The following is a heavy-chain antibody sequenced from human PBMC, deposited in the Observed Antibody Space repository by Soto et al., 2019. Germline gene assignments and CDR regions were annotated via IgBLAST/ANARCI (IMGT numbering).Heavy chain of an antibody. Sequence: SETLSLTCTVSGGSVSSGSYYWSWIRQPPGKGLEWIGYIYYSGSTNYNPSLKSRVTISVDTSKNQFSLKLSSVTAADTAVYYCARHLEDIVVVPAATPFRYYYYYMDVWGKGTTVTVSS. CDR1: GGSVSSGSYY. CDR3: ARHLEDIVVVPAATPFRYYYYYMDV. D-gene: IGHD2-2*01. J-gene: IGHJ6*03. CDR2: IYYSGST. V-gene: IGHV4-61*01.